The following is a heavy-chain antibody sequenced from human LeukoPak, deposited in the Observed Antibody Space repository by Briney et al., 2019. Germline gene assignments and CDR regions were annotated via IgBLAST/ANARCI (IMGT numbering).Heavy chain of an antibody. CDR1: GYTFTSYY. V-gene: IGHV1-46*01. D-gene: IGHD3-10*01. J-gene: IGHJ5*02. Sequence: ASVKVSCKASGYTFTSYYMHWVRQAPGQGLEWMGIINPSGGSTSYAQKFQGRVTMTRDTSTSTVYMELSSLRSEDTAVYYCARELLGGTMVRGVIITPNWFDPWGQGTLVTVSS. CDR2: INPSGGST. CDR3: ARELLGGTMVRGVIITPNWFDP.